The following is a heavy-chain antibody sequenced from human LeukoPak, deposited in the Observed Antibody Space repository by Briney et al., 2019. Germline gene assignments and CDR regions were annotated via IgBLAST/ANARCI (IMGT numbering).Heavy chain of an antibody. CDR2: INHSGST. J-gene: IGHJ3*02. V-gene: IGHV4-34*01. CDR1: GGSFSGYY. Sequence: PSETLPLTCAVYGGSFSGYYWSWIRQPPGKGLEWIGEINHSGSTNYNPSLKSRVTISVDTSKNQFSLKLSSVTAADTAVYYCARGREYMVRGVRSGAFDIWGQGTMVTVSS. D-gene: IGHD3-10*01. CDR3: ARGREYMVRGVRSGAFDI.